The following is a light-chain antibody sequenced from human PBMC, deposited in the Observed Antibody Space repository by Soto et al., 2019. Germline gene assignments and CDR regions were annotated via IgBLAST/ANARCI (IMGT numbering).Light chain of an antibody. V-gene: IGLV2-14*03. Sequence: QSVRTQPASVSGSPGQSITISCTGTNGDVGNYNYVSWYQHHPGKAPKLMIYRVSYRPSGVSNRFSASKSGNTASLTISGLQAEDEADYYCCSYTTSTTYVFGTGTKVTVL. J-gene: IGLJ1*01. CDR3: CSYTTSTTYV. CDR2: RVS. CDR1: NGDVGNYNY.